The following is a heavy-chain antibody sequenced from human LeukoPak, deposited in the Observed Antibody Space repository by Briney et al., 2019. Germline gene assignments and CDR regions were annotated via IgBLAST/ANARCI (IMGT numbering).Heavy chain of an antibody. Sequence: GGSLRLSCAASGFTFSTYAMHWVRQAPGKGLEYVSAISSNGGSTYYANSVKGRFTISRDNSKNTLYLQMGSLRAEDTAVYYCAKHILVVRGVGAFDIWGQGTMVTVSS. J-gene: IGHJ3*02. V-gene: IGHV3-64*01. CDR3: AKHILVVRGVGAFDI. CDR2: ISSNGGST. D-gene: IGHD3-10*01. CDR1: GFTFSTYA.